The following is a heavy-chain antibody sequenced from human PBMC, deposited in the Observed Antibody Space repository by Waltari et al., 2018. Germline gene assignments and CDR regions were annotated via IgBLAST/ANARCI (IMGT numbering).Heavy chain of an antibody. D-gene: IGHD3-22*01. V-gene: IGHV2-5*01. J-gene: IGHJ4*02. CDR3: ANIVSSSAAYVDH. Sequence: QITLKESGPTLVKPTQTLTLTCSFSGFSLRTNGAGVGWNRQPPGKALEWLGPIYWTDGTAYKPPPEGTLTFHKDTSKIQVVLKRTKMDAVDTATYYCANIVSSSAAYVDHWGQGTLVTVS. CDR2: IYWTDGT. CDR1: GFSLRTNGAG.